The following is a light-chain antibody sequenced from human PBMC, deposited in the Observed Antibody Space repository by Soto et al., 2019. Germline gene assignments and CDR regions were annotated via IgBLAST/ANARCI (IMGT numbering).Light chain of an antibody. CDR3: LLSYNAARV. CDR1: TGAVTSNHH. J-gene: IGLJ2*01. CDR2: DTR. Sequence: QAVVTQEPSLTVSPGGTVTLTCGSSTGAVTSNHHPYWFQQKAGQAPRTLIYDTRKKNSWPPARFSGSLLGDKAALTLSGAQPEDEAQYYCLLSYNAARVFGGGTKLTVL. V-gene: IGLV7-46*01.